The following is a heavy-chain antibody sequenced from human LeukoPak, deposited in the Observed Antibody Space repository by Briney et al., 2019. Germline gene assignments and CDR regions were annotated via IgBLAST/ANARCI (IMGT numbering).Heavy chain of an antibody. V-gene: IGHV3-53*01. CDR2: IYSGGST. CDR3: ARGLIKAEAGAFDI. Sequence: GGSLRLSCAASGFTVSSNYMSWVRQAPGKGLEWVSVIYSGGSTYYADSVKGRFTISRDNSKNTLYLQMNSLRAEDTAVYYCARGLIKAEAGAFDIWGQGTMVTVSS. J-gene: IGHJ3*02. CDR1: GFTVSSNY.